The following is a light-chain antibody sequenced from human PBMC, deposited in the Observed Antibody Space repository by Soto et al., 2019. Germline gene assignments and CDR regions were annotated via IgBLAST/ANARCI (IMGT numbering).Light chain of an antibody. Sequence: QSVLTQSPSASASLGASVRLTCTLSSGHSTHAIAWHQQQPDKGPRFLMNLNNDGSHIKGDGIPDRFSGSSSGAERYLTISSLQSEDEADYYCQTWGTATVVFGGGTKVTVL. J-gene: IGLJ2*01. CDR3: QTWGTATVV. V-gene: IGLV4-69*01. CDR1: SGHSTHA. CDR2: LNNDGSH.